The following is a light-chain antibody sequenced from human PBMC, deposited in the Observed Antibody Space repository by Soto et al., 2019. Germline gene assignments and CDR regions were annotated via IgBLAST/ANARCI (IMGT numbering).Light chain of an antibody. CDR2: AAS. CDR3: QQSFSTPRT. J-gene: IGKJ1*01. Sequence: DIQMTQSPSSQSASVGDRVTITCRASQYINSYLNWYQQKPGKAPKPLIYAASSLQSGVPSRFRGSGSETDFTLTISSLQPEDFATYYCQQSFSTPRTFGQGTRLDI. CDR1: QYINSY. V-gene: IGKV1-39*01.